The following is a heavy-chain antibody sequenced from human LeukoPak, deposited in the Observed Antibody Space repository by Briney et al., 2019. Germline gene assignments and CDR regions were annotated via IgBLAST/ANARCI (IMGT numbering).Heavy chain of an antibody. J-gene: IGHJ4*02. V-gene: IGHV3-33*06. CDR1: GSTFSHYG. CDR3: AKDAQRGFDYSNSLDK. CDR2: IWSDGTNT. D-gene: IGHD4-11*01. Sequence: PGGSLRLSCATSGSTFSHYGMHWVRQAPGKGLEWVAVIWSDGTNTYYGDPVKGRFTISRDNFQRTAYLQMNSLRAEDTAVYYCAKDAQRGFDYSNSLDKWGQGTLVTVSS.